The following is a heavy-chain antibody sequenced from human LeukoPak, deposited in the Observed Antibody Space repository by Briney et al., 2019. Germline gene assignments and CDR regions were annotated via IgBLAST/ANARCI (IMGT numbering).Heavy chain of an antibody. Sequence: SETLSLTCTVSGGSISSYYWSWIRQPPGKGLEWIGYIYYSGSTNYNPSLKSRVTISVDTSKNQFSLKLSTVTAADTAVYYCAGAIDAELSIAAAADPWGQGTLVTVSS. V-gene: IGHV4-59*13. J-gene: IGHJ5*02. CDR1: GGSISSYY. CDR3: AGAIDAELSIAAAADP. CDR2: IYYSGST. D-gene: IGHD6-13*01.